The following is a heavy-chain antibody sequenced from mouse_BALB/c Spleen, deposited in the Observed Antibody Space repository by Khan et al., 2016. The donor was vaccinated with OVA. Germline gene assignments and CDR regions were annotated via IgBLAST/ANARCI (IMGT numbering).Heavy chain of an antibody. CDR3: VRYRYRYSDY. V-gene: IGHV2-6-7*01. J-gene: IGHJ2*01. CDR2: IWGDGRT. Sequence: QVQLKQSGPGLVAPSQSLSITCTVSGFSLTDYGVNWVRQPPGKGLEGLGMIWGDGRTDYNSALKSRLSISKDNSKSTVILKMNRLQTDDTARYFCVRYRYRYSDYWGQGTTLTVSS. CDR1: GFSLTDYG. D-gene: IGHD2-14*01.